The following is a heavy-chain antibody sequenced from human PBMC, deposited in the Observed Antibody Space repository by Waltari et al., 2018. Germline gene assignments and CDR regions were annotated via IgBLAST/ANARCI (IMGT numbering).Heavy chain of an antibody. CDR1: GGSISSSSYY. D-gene: IGHD6-19*01. J-gene: IGHJ5*02. CDR3: ARHVTVAGTGGWFDP. V-gene: IGHV4-39*01. Sequence: QLQLQESGPGLVKPSETLSLTCTVSGGSISSSSYYWGWIRQPPGKGLEWIGSIYYSGSTYYNPSLKSRVTISVDTSKNQFSRKLSSVTAADTAVYYCARHVTVAGTGGWFDPWGQGTLVTVSS. CDR2: IYYSGST.